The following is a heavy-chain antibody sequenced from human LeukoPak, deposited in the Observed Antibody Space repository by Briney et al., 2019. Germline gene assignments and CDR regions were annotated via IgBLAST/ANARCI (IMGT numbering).Heavy chain of an antibody. CDR2: VTYDGNHK. Sequence: GGSLRLSCAASGFSFSNHGMNWVRQAPGKGLEWVAVVTYDGNHKNYADSVKGRFTISRDNSKNTLDLQMNSLRAEDTAVFYCARGSCRGGSCPYEFWGQGTLVTVSS. CDR3: ARGSCRGGSCPYEF. V-gene: IGHV3-33*05. D-gene: IGHD2-15*01. CDR1: GFSFSNHG. J-gene: IGHJ4*02.